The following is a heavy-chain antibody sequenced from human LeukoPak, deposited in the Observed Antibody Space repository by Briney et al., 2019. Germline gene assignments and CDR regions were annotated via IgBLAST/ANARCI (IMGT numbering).Heavy chain of an antibody. J-gene: IGHJ4*02. CDR3: ARDPLYSSSPFDY. Sequence: GGSLRLSCAASGFTFSSYSMNWVRQAPGKGLEWVSSISSSSSYICYADSVKGRFTISRDNAKNSLYLQMNSLRAEDTAVYYCARDPLYSSSPFDYWGQGTLVTVSS. V-gene: IGHV3-21*01. CDR2: ISSSSSYI. D-gene: IGHD6-6*01. CDR1: GFTFSSYS.